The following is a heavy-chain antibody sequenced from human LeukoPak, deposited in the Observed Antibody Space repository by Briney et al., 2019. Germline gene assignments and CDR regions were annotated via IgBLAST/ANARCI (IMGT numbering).Heavy chain of an antibody. J-gene: IGHJ4*02. V-gene: IGHV3-9*01. D-gene: IGHD3-10*01. Sequence: QSGRSLRLSCAASGFTFDDYAMHWVRQAPGKGLEWVSGISWNSGSIGYADSVKGRFTISRDNSKNTLYLQMNSLRVDDTAVYYCARDQGMVRGVPFDYWGQGTLVTVSS. CDR2: ISWNSGSI. CDR1: GFTFDDYA. CDR3: ARDQGMVRGVPFDY.